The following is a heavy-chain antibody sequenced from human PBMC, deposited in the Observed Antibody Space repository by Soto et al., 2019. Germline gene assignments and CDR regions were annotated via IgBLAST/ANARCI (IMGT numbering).Heavy chain of an antibody. D-gene: IGHD3-3*01. V-gene: IGHV4-59*08. Sequence: PSETLSLTCTVSGGSINSYYWSWIRQPPGKGLEWIGYIYYSGSTNYNPSLKSRVTISVDTSKNQFSLKLSSVTAADTAVYYCARHGLLDFWSGYYTRAAAAYYMDVWGKGTTVTVSS. CDR1: GGSINSYY. J-gene: IGHJ6*03. CDR3: ARHGLLDFWSGYYTRAAAAYYMDV. CDR2: IYYSGST.